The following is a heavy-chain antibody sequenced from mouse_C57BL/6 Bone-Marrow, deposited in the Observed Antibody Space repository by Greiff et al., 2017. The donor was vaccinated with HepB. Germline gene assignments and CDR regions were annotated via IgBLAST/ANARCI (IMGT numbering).Heavy chain of an antibody. CDR2: INPNNGGT. D-gene: IGHD2-2*01. J-gene: IGHJ3*01. V-gene: IGHV1-26*01. CDR3: AGGGASTMVFAC. Sequence: VQLQQSGPELVKPGASVKISCKASGYTFTDYYMNWVKQSHGKSLEWIGDINPNNGGTSYNQKFKGKATLTVDKSSSTAYMELRSLTSEDSAVYYCAGGGASTMVFACWGQGALVTVAA. CDR1: GYTFTDYY.